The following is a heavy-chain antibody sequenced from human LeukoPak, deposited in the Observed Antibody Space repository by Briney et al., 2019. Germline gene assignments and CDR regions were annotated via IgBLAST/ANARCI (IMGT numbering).Heavy chain of an antibody. CDR2: IRYDGSNK. D-gene: IGHD4-23*01. V-gene: IGHV3-30*02. CDR3: AKENTVVTRFSGYYFDY. Sequence: GGSLRLSCAASGFTFSSYGMHWVRQAPGKGLEWVAFIRYDGSNKYYADSVKGRFTISRDNSKNTLYPQMNSLRAEDTAVYYCAKENTVVTRFSGYYFDYWGQGTLVTVSS. J-gene: IGHJ4*02. CDR1: GFTFSSYG.